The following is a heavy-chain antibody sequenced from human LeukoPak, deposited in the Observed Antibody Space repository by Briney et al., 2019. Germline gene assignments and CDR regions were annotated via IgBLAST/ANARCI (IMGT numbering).Heavy chain of an antibody. Sequence: ASVKVSCKASGYTFTSYYMHWVRQASGQGLEWMGIINPSGGSTSYAQKFQGRVTMTRDTSTSTVYMELSSLRSEDTAVYYCARDCSSTSCYGNYFDYWGQGTLVTVSS. CDR1: GYTFTSYY. V-gene: IGHV1-46*01. D-gene: IGHD2-2*01. CDR3: ARDCSSTSCYGNYFDY. J-gene: IGHJ4*02. CDR2: INPSGGST.